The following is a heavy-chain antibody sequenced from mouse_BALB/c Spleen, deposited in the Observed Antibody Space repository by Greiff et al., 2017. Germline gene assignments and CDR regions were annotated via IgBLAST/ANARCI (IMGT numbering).Heavy chain of an antibody. CDR2: IRNKANGYTT. J-gene: IGHJ2*01. Sequence: EVMLVESGGGLVQPGGSLRLSCATSGFTFTDYYMSWVRQPPGKALEWLGFIRNKANGYTTEYSASVKGRFTISRDNSQSILYLQMNTLRAEDSATYYCARGGWLLFDYWGQGTTLTVSS. V-gene: IGHV7-3*02. CDR3: ARGGWLLFDY. D-gene: IGHD2-3*01. CDR1: GFTFTDYY.